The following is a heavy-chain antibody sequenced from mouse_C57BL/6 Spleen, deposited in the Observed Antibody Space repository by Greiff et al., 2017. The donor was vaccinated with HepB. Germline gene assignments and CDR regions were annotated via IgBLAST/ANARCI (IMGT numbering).Heavy chain of an antibody. CDR2: IYPGSGST. CDR1: GYTFTSYW. D-gene: IGHD4-1*01. Sequence: VQLKQPGAELVKPGASVKMSCKASGYTFTSYWITWVKQRPGQGLEWIGDIYPGSGSTNYNEKFKSKATLTVDTSSSTAYMQLSSLTSEDSAVYYCARRDWDEAWFAYWGQGTLVTVSA. V-gene: IGHV1-55*01. CDR3: ARRDWDEAWFAY. J-gene: IGHJ3*01.